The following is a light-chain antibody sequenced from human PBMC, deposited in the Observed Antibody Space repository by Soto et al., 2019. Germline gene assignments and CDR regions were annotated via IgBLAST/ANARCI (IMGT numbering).Light chain of an antibody. V-gene: IGKV1-33*01. Sequence: DIQMTQSPSSLSASVGDRVTITCQASQDISNYLNWYQQKPGKAPKLLIYDASNLETVVPSRFSGSGSGTDFTFTISSLQPEDIATYYCQQYDNLPLGFGGGTKVEIK. CDR3: QQYDNLPLG. CDR1: QDISNY. CDR2: DAS. J-gene: IGKJ4*01.